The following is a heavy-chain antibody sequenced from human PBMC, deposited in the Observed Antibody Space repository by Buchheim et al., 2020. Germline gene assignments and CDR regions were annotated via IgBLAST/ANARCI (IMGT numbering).Heavy chain of an antibody. CDR3: ASILGGCSATSCYLLH. CDR1: GDSISSNYW. D-gene: IGHD2-2*01. V-gene: IGHV4-4*02. Sequence: QVQLQESGPGLVKPSGTLSLTCAVSGDSISSNYWWTWVRQPPGKGLEWMGEIYRSGSTNYNPSLKSRVIISLDKSKNEFSLRLTSATAADTAIYYCASILGGCSATSCYLLHWGQGTL. J-gene: IGHJ4*02. CDR2: IYRSGST.